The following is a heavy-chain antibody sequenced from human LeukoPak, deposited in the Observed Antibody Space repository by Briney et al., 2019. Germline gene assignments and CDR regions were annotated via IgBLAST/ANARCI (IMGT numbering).Heavy chain of an antibody. CDR3: AREVSDCSGGSCDWFDP. D-gene: IGHD2-15*01. V-gene: IGHV1-69*05. J-gene: IGHJ5*02. Sequence: SVKVSCKASGGTFSSYAIGWVRQAPGQGLEWMGGIIPIFGTANYAQKFQGRVTITTDESTSTAYMELSSLRSEDTAVYYCAREVSDCSGGSCDWFDPWGQGTLVTVSS. CDR1: GGTFSSYA. CDR2: IIPIFGTA.